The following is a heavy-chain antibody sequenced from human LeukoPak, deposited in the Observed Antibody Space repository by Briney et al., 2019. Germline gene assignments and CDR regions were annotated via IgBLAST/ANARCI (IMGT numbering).Heavy chain of an antibody. V-gene: IGHV3-23*01. D-gene: IGHD3-9*01. J-gene: IGHJ3*02. CDR2: ISGSGGST. Sequence: AGGSLRLSCAASGFTFSSYAMSWVRQAPGKGLEWVSDISGSGGSTNYADSVKGRFTISRDNSKNTLYLQMNSLRAEDTAVYYCAKDSFDWLSDTLDIWGQGTMVTVSS. CDR3: AKDSFDWLSDTLDI. CDR1: GFTFSSYA.